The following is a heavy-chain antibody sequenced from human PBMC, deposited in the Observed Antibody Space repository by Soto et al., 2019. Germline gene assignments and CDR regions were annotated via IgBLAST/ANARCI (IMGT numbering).Heavy chain of an antibody. Sequence: ASVKVSCKASGGTFSSYAITWVRQAPGQGLEWMGGIIPIFGTANYAQKFQGRVTITADESASTAYMELSSLRSEDTAVYYCARDRGPSSGYYPYWFDPWGQGTLVTVSS. CDR2: IIPIFGTA. D-gene: IGHD3-22*01. J-gene: IGHJ5*02. CDR1: GGTFSSYA. V-gene: IGHV1-69*13. CDR3: ARDRGPSSGYYPYWFDP.